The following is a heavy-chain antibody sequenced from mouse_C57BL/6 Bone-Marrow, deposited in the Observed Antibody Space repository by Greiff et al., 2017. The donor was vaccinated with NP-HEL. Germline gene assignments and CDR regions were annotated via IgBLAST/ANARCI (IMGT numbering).Heavy chain of an antibody. D-gene: IGHD2-5*01. Sequence: EVQVVESGGGLVKPGGSLKLSCAASGFTFSSYAMSWVRQTPEKRLEWVATISDGGSYTYYPDNVKGRFTISRDNAKNNLYLQMSHLKSEDTAMYYCAREDSKPSYWGQGTLVTVSA. V-gene: IGHV5-4*01. J-gene: IGHJ3*01. CDR3: AREDSKPSY. CDR2: ISDGGSYT. CDR1: GFTFSSYA.